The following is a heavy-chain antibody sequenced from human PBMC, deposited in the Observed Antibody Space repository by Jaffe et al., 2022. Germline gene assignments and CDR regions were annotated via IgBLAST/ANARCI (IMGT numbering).Heavy chain of an antibody. V-gene: IGHV3-7*01. J-gene: IGHJ4*02. CDR3: ARDFNPSRFCFGGRCYPPGNYFDQ. CDR2: IKQDGSEE. CDR1: GFTFSSFS. Sequence: EVQLVESGGGLVQPGGSLRLSCAASGFTFSSFSMSWVRQAPGKGLEWVANIKQDGSEEYYVDSVKGRFGISRDNAKDSLYLYMNSLRAEDTATYYCARDFNPSRFCFGGRCYPPGNYFDQWGQGTLVTVSS. D-gene: IGHD2-15*01.